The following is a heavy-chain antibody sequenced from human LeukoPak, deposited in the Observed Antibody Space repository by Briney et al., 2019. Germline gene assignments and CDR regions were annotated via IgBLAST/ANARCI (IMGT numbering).Heavy chain of an antibody. CDR2: INHSGST. Sequence: SETLSLTCAVYGGSFSGYYWSWIRQPPGKGLEWIGEINHSGSTNYNPSLKSRVTISVDTSKNQFSLKLSSVTAADTAVYYCARDYDFWSGYYKRTYGMDVWGQGTTVTVSS. CDR1: GGSFSGYY. V-gene: IGHV4-34*01. CDR3: ARDYDFWSGYYKRTYGMDV. D-gene: IGHD3-3*01. J-gene: IGHJ6*02.